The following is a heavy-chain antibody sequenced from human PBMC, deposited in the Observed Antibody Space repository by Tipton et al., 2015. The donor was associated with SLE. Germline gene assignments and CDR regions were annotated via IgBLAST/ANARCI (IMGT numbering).Heavy chain of an antibody. CDR1: GGSISSSPYY. J-gene: IGHJ4*02. V-gene: IGHV4-39*07. Sequence: TLSLTCTVSGGSISSSPYYWGWIRQPPGKVLEWIGSVHYSGTTYYNPSLKSRVTISVDTSKNQFSLRLNSVTAADTAVYYCARHGYSDYGIDYWGQGTLVTVSS. CDR2: VHYSGTT. CDR3: ARHGYSDYGIDY. D-gene: IGHD4-11*01.